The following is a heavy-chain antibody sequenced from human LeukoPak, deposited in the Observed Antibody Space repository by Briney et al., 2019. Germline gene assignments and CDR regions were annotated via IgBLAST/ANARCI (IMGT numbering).Heavy chain of an antibody. CDR1: GFTFSSYG. D-gene: IGHD6-13*01. V-gene: IGHV3-30*02. CDR2: IRYDGSNK. CDR3: AKEGPYSSPRDYYYYMDV. J-gene: IGHJ6*03. Sequence: PGGSLRLSCAASGFTFSSYGMHWVRQAPGKGLEWVAFIRYDGSNKYYADSVKGRFTISRDNSKNTLYLQMNSLRAEDTAVYYCAKEGPYSSPRDYYYYMDVWGKGTTVTVSS.